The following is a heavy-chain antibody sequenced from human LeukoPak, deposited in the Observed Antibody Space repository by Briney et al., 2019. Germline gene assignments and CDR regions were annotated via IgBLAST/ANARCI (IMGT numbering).Heavy chain of an antibody. D-gene: IGHD6-19*01. CDR1: GFTFDDYA. CDR2: ISWDGSIT. Sequence: GGSLRLSCAASGFTFDDYAIHWVRQAPGNGLEWVSHISWDGSITSYADSVKGRFTISRDNSKNSLYLQMNSLRPEDTALYFCATGSWAVAATWFDYWGQGTLVSVSS. CDR3: ATGSWAVAATWFDY. J-gene: IGHJ4*02. V-gene: IGHV3-43D*03.